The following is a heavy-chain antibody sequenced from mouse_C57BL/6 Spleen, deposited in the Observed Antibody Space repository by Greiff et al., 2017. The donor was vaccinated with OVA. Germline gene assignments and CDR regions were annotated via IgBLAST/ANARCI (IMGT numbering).Heavy chain of an antibody. CDR1: GYTFTSYW. CDR3: ARGDYGSRTGFAY. CDR2: IYPGSGST. Sequence: QVQLKQPGAELVKPGASVKMSCKASGYTFTSYWITWVKQRPGQGLEWIGDIYPGSGSTNYNEKFKSKATLTVDTSSSTAYMQLSSLTSEDSAVDYCARGDYGSRTGFAYWGQGTLVTVSA. V-gene: IGHV1-55*01. D-gene: IGHD1-1*01. J-gene: IGHJ3*01.